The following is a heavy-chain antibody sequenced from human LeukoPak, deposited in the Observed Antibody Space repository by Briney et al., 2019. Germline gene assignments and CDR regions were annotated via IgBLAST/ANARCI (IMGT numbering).Heavy chain of an antibody. CDR2: IIPIFGTA. J-gene: IGHJ4*02. Sequence: ASVKVSCKASGGTLSSYTITWVRQAPGQGLEWMGGIIPIFGTADYAQKFQGRVTITADESTSTAYMELSSLRSEDTAVYYCARDKDESGGYSGYVSFDYWGQGTLVTVSS. D-gene: IGHD5-12*01. CDR1: GGTLSSYT. V-gene: IGHV1-69*13. CDR3: ARDKDESGGYSGYVSFDY.